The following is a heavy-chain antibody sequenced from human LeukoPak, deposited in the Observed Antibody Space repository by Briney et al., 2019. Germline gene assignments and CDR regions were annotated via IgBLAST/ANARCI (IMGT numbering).Heavy chain of an antibody. Sequence: PGGSLRLSCAASGFTFSSYAMRWVRQAPGKGLEWVSCISGSGGSTLYADSVKGRFTVSRDNSKNTLYVQMNSLRAEDTAIYYCAKGGGLRYSDDGIGYYGMDVWAQGTTVSVSS. V-gene: IGHV3-23*01. J-gene: IGHJ6*02. CDR2: ISGSGGST. D-gene: IGHD3-9*01. CDR1: GFTFSSYA. CDR3: AKGGGLRYSDDGIGYYGMDV.